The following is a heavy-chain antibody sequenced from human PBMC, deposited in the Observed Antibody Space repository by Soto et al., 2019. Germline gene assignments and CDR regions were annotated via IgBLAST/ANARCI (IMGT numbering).Heavy chain of an antibody. CDR2: IYSGGST. CDR1: GFTVSSNY. V-gene: IGHV3-66*01. J-gene: IGHJ5*01. D-gene: IGHD2-15*01. CDR3: ARACSGGSCYDS. Sequence: EVQLVESGGGLVQPGGSLRLSCAASGFTVSSNYMSWVRQAPGKGLEWVSVIYSGGSTYYAASVKGRFIISRDNSKNTLYLQMNSLRAEDTAVYYCARACSGGSCYDSWGQGTLVTVSS.